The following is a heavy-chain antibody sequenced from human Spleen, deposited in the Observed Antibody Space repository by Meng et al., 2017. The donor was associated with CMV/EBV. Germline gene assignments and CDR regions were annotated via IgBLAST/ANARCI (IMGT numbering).Heavy chain of an antibody. D-gene: IGHD4-23*01. CDR3: ARERFGGNSGLYFDY. Sequence: ASGFTVSSNYMNWVRQAPGKGLEWVSVIYSGDSTFYADSAKGRFTISRDNSKNTLYLQMNSLRAEDTAVYYCARERFGGNSGLYFDYWGQGTLVTVSS. CDR2: IYSGDST. CDR1: GFTVSSNY. V-gene: IGHV3-53*01. J-gene: IGHJ4*02.